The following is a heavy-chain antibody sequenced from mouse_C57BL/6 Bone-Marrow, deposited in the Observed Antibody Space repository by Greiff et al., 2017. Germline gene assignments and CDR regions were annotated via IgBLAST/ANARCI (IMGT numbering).Heavy chain of an antibody. V-gene: IGHV1-69*01. Sequence: CKASGYTFTSYWMHWVKQRPGQGLEWIGEIDPSDSYTNYNQKFKGKSTLTVDKSSSTAYMQLSSLTSEDSAVYFCASGLSYFDYWGQGTTLTVSS. CDR2: IDPSDSYT. J-gene: IGHJ2*01. CDR3: ASGLSYFDY. CDR1: GYTFTSYW.